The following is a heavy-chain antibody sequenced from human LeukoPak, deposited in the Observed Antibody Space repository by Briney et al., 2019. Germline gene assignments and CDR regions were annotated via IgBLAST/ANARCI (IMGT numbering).Heavy chain of an antibody. CDR1: GGSISTYY. CDR3: ARHRTTMVRGVIIMGGFDY. D-gene: IGHD3-10*01. J-gene: IGHJ4*02. Sequence: PSETLSLTCTVSGGSISTYYWTWIRQPPGKGLEWIGYITYSGRTDYNPSLKSRVAISVDTSNNQFSLKLSSVTAADTAVYYCARHRTTMVRGVIIMGGFDYWGQGTLVTVSS. CDR2: ITYSGRT. V-gene: IGHV4-59*08.